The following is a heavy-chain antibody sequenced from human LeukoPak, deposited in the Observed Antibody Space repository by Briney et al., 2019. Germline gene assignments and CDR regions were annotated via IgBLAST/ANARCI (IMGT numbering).Heavy chain of an antibody. CDR3: AKDKRLSSGPTNWFDP. CDR1: GFTFSSYA. J-gene: IGHJ5*02. D-gene: IGHD3-22*01. Sequence: GSLRLSCAASGFTFSSYAMSWVRQAPGKGLEWFSAISGSGFSTYYADSVKGRFTISRDNSKSTLYLQMNSLRAEDTAVYYCAKDKRLSSGPTNWFDPWGQGTLVTVSS. CDR2: ISGSGFST. V-gene: IGHV3-23*01.